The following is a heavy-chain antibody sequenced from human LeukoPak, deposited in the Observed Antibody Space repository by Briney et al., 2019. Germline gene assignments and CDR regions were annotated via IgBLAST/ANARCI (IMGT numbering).Heavy chain of an antibody. CDR3: ARGRGSYDFWSGYSNSFDP. J-gene: IGHJ5*02. V-gene: IGHV1-69*02. D-gene: IGHD3-3*01. CDR2: IIPILGIA. CDR1: GGTFSSYT. Sequence: VASVKVSCKASGGTFSSYTISWVRQAPGQGLEWMGRIIPILGIANYAQKCQGRVTITADKSTRTAYMQRSSLRSEDTAVYYCARGRGSYDFWSGYSNSFDPWGQGTLVTVSS.